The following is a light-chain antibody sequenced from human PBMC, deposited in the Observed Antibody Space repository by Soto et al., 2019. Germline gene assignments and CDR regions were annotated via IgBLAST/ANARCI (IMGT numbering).Light chain of an antibody. Sequence: DIQMTQSPSTLSASVGDRVTITCRASHSISSWLAWYQQKPGKAPKLLIYKASSLESGVPSRFSGSGSGTEFTLTISSRQPDDFATYYCQQYNSYPWTFGQGTKVEIK. CDR3: QQYNSYPWT. V-gene: IGKV1-5*03. CDR2: KAS. J-gene: IGKJ1*01. CDR1: HSISSW.